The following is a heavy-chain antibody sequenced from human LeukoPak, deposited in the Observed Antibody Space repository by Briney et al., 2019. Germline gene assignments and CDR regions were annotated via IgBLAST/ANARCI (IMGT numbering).Heavy chain of an antibody. CDR2: ITGSSSYI. D-gene: IGHD6-19*01. V-gene: IGHV3-21*01. CDR3: ARGGKIALAGTRSPQYFQH. Sequence: PGGSLRLSCAASGFTFSSYSMNWVRQAPGKGLEWVSSITGSSSYIYYADSVKGRFTISRDNAKNSLYLQMNSLRAEDTAVYYCARGGKIALAGTRSPQYFQHWGQGTLVTVSS. J-gene: IGHJ1*01. CDR1: GFTFSSYS.